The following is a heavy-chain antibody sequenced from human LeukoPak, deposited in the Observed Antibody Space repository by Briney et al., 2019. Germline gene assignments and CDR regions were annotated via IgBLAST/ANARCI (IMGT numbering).Heavy chain of an antibody. CDR1: GRFISIKTYS. V-gene: IGHV4-30-2*01. CDR3: ARDRGNGYPAGYFDF. J-gene: IGHJ4*02. Sequence: SETLSLTCAVSGRFISIKTYSWSWIRQPPGKGLEWIGYIYRSGSTYYNSSLKSRVTLSVDTSNNHFSLKVNFVTAADTAVYYCARDRGNGYPAGYFDFWGQGTLVTASS. D-gene: IGHD5-24*01. CDR2: IYRSGST.